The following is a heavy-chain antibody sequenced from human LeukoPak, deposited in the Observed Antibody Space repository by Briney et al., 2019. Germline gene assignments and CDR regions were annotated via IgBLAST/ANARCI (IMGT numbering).Heavy chain of an antibody. J-gene: IGHJ4*02. CDR3: AKDFNSGCSSTSCYGVLGYFDY. V-gene: IGHV3-23*01. D-gene: IGHD2-2*01. CDR1: GFTFSSYA. Sequence: GGSLRLSCAAPGFTFSSYAMSWVRQAPGKGLEWVSAISGSGGSTYYADSVKGRFTISRDNSKNTLYLQMNSLRAEDTAVYYCAKDFNSGCSSTSCYGVLGYFDYWGQGTLVTVSS. CDR2: ISGSGGST.